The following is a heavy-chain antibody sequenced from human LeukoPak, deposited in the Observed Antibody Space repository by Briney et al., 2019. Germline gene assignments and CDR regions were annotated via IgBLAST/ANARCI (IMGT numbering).Heavy chain of an antibody. CDR1: DGSIREYY. Sequence: SETLSLTCTVSDGSIREYYWSWIRQSPGKGLEWIGYIHSSGSTVYNPSLESRVTFSIGAPRNHFYLDMTSVTAADTAVYYCARGAALVTHKYFDYWGPGTLVTISS. J-gene: IGHJ4*02. D-gene: IGHD5-18*01. CDR3: ARGAALVTHKYFDY. CDR2: IHSSGST. V-gene: IGHV4-59*08.